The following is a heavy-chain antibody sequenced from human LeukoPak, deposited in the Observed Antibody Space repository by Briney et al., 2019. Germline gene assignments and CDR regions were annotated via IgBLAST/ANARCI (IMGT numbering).Heavy chain of an antibody. CDR1: GGSISSSSYY. Sequence: SETLSLTCTVSGGSISSSSYYWGWIRQPPGKGLEWIGSIYYSGSTYYNPSLKSRVTISVDTSKNQFSLKLSSVTAADTAVYYCAKSIAAAAPPFDYWGQGTLVTVSS. CDR3: AKSIAAAAPPFDY. V-gene: IGHV4-39*07. J-gene: IGHJ4*02. CDR2: IYYSGST. D-gene: IGHD6-13*01.